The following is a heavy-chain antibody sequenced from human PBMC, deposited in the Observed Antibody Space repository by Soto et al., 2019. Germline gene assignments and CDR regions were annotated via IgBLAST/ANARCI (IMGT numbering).Heavy chain of an antibody. CDR3: ARVSYGGTSVGLYYFDY. D-gene: IGHD4-17*01. V-gene: IGHV4-61*01. CDR2: IYYSGST. J-gene: IGHJ4*02. Sequence: QVQLQESGPGLVKPSETLSLTCTVSGGSVSSGSYYWSWIRQPPGKGLEWIGYIYYSGSTNYNPSLKSRVPISVDTSKIQFSLKLSSVTAADTAVYYCARVSYGGTSVGLYYFDYWGQGPLVTVSS. CDR1: GGSVSSGSYY.